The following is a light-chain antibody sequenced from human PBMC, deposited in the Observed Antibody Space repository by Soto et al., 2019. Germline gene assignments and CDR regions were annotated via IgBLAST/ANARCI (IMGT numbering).Light chain of an antibody. CDR3: QQSYSNPRT. J-gene: IGKJ1*01. V-gene: IGKV1-39*01. CDR1: QSISSY. CDR2: AAS. Sequence: DIQMTQSPSSLSASVGDRVTITCRASQSISSYLNWYQQKPGKAPKLLMYAASSLQSGVPSRFSGSGSRTDFTLTISSLQPEDFAIYYCQQSYSNPRTFGQGTKLEIK.